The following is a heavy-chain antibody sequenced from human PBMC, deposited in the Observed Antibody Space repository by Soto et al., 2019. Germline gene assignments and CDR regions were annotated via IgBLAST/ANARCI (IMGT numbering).Heavy chain of an antibody. CDR3: ARDPSVVVPAAMTLGGMDV. V-gene: IGHV3-74*01. CDR1: GFEFSAYW. Sequence: GGSLRLSCAASGFEFSAYWMTWVRQAPGKGLEWVSRIKGDEITTNYAETVKGRFTISRDNAKNTVYLQMHSLRAEDTAVYYCARDPSVVVPAAMTLGGMDVWGQGTTVTVSS. D-gene: IGHD2-2*01. CDR2: IKGDEITT. J-gene: IGHJ6*02.